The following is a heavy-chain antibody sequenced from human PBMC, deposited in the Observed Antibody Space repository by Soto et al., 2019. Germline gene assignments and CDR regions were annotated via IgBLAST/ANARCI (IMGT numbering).Heavy chain of an antibody. J-gene: IGHJ4*02. V-gene: IGHV2-5*02. D-gene: IGHD6-19*01. CDR2: IYWDDDK. Sequence: QITLKESGPTLVKPTQTLTLTCTFSGFSLSTSGVGVGWIRQPPGKALEWLALIYWDDDKRYSPSLKSRLTITKDTSKNQVFLTMSDMDPVDTATYYYGHNHSRGLSMYNFDHWGQGTQVTVSS. CDR1: GFSLSTSGVG. CDR3: GHNHSRGLSMYNFDH.